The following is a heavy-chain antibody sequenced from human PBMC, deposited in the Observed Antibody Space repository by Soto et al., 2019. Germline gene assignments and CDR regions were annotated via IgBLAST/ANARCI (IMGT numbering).Heavy chain of an antibody. Sequence: ASVKVSCKASGYTFTSYYTHWVRQAPGQGLEWMGIINPSGGSTSYAQKFQGRVTMTRDTSTSTVYMELSSLRSEDTAVYYCARDREEVESSAVRAYYYGMDVWGQGTTVTVSS. D-gene: IGHD6-6*01. CDR2: INPSGGST. CDR3: ARDREEVESSAVRAYYYGMDV. V-gene: IGHV1-46*01. J-gene: IGHJ6*02. CDR1: GYTFTSYY.